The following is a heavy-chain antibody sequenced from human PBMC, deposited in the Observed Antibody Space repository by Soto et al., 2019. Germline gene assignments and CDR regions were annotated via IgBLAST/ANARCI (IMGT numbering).Heavy chain of an antibody. D-gene: IGHD1-1*01. V-gene: IGHV4-39*01. Sequence: SENPSLTCTVSDESIKSSEYYCAWIRQPPGKGLQFVGTIYYSGSSYSNPSLKSRLSMSVDTSKNQFSLTMKSVTAADTGVYYCASHPLNWIYADS. CDR2: IYYSGSS. CDR3: ASHPLNWIYADS. CDR1: DESIKSSEYY. J-gene: IGHJ5*01.